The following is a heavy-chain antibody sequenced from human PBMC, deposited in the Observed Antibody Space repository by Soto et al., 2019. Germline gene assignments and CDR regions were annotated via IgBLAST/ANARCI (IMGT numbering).Heavy chain of an antibody. CDR1: GGSFSGYY. CDR3: ARAAGIAAETGYYGRDV. D-gene: IGHD6-13*01. V-gene: IGHV4-34*01. Sequence: QVQLQQWGAGLLKPSETLSLPCAVYGGSFSGYYWSWIRQPPGKGLEWIGEINHSGSTNYNPSLNTQVTISVVTTKNQCSLKLSSVTAADTAVYYCARAAGIAAETGYYGRDVWGQGTTVTVSS. CDR2: INHSGST. J-gene: IGHJ6*02.